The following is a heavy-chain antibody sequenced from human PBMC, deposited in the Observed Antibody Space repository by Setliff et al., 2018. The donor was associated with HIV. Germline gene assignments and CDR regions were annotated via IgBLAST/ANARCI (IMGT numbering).Heavy chain of an antibody. Sequence: TSETLSLTCTVSGGSISRGSYYWNWIRQPAGKGLEWIGHLYTSGNTIYNPSLKSRVTISVDTSKNRFSLKLRSVTAADTAVYYCARGSPAHIGLFPDWGQGTLVTVSS. J-gene: IGHJ4*02. CDR3: ARGSPAHIGLFPD. D-gene: IGHD3-16*01. V-gene: IGHV4-61*09. CDR1: GGSISRGSYY. CDR2: LYTSGNT.